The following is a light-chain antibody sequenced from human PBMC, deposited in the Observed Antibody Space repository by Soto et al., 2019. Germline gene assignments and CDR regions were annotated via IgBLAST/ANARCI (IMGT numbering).Light chain of an antibody. CDR3: QQYNDWPLT. Sequence: EKVMTQSPAALSVSPGERATLSCRASQSVNSNLAGYQQKAGQAPRLLLYGASTRATGIPARFSGNASGTEFTLTISSLQSEDSAVYYCQQYNDWPLTFGGGTKVEIK. CDR2: GAS. J-gene: IGKJ4*01. V-gene: IGKV3-15*01. CDR1: QSVNSN.